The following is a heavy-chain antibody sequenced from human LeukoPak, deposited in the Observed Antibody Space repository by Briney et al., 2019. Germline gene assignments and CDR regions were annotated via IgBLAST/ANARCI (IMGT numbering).Heavy chain of an antibody. D-gene: IGHD6-6*01. V-gene: IGHV4-39*01. CDR2: IYYSGST. CDR3: ARLNRGSSRYYYYMDV. Sequence: TSETLSLTCTVSGGSISSSSYYWGWIRQPPGKGLEWIGSIYYSGSTYYNPSLKSRVTISVDTSKNQFSLKLSSVTAADTAAYYCARLNRGSSRYYYYMDVWGKGTTVTVSS. CDR1: GGSISSSSYY. J-gene: IGHJ6*03.